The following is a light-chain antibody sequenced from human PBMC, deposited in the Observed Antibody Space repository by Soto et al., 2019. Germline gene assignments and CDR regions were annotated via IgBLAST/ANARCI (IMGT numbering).Light chain of an antibody. Sequence: QSVLTQPPSASGTPGQRITISCSGTSSDIGINFVYWYQQLPGTAPKLLIYRNNQRPSGVPDRFSGFKSGTSASLAISGLRSEDEADYYCAAWDDSLSGGVFGGGSKVTVL. CDR1: SSDIGINF. J-gene: IGLJ3*02. CDR3: AAWDDSLSGGV. CDR2: RNN. V-gene: IGLV1-47*01.